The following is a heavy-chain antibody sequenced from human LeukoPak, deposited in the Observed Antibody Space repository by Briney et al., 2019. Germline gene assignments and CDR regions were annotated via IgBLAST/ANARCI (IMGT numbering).Heavy chain of an antibody. Sequence: GGSLRLSCAASGFTFSDYYMSWIRQAPGKGVEWGSYISSSGNTKYYADSVKGRFTISRDNAKNSLYLQMNSLRAEDTAVYYCARDHCSGGSCYSGYFYDMDVWGQGTTVTVSS. CDR2: ISSSGNTK. CDR1: GFTFSDYY. J-gene: IGHJ6*02. V-gene: IGHV3-11*01. CDR3: ARDHCSGGSCYSGYFYDMDV. D-gene: IGHD2-15*01.